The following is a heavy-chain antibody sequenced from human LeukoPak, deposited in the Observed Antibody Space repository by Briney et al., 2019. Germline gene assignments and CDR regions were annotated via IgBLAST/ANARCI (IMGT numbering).Heavy chain of an antibody. Sequence: ASVKVSCKASGYTFTSYYMHWVRQAPGQGLEWMGKINPSSGGTGYAQKFQGRVTMTRDTSTSTVYMELTSLRSEGTAVYYCARDGLYCTNGVCSSDIWGQGTLVTVSS. CDR2: INPSSGGT. CDR3: ARDGLYCTNGVCSSDI. CDR1: GYTFTSYY. D-gene: IGHD2-8*01. J-gene: IGHJ3*02. V-gene: IGHV1-46*01.